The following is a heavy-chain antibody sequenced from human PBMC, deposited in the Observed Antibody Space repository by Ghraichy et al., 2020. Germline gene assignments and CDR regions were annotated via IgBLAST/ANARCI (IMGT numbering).Heavy chain of an antibody. CDR1: GGSISSYY. Sequence: SQTLSLTCTVSGGSISSYYWSWIRQPPGKGLEWIGYIYYSGSTNYNPSLKSRVTISVDTSKNQFSLKLSSVTAADTAVYYCASSDVRSGYYYYYYMDVWGKGTTVTVSS. CDR3: ASSDVRSGYYYYYYMDV. CDR2: IYYSGST. J-gene: IGHJ6*03. D-gene: IGHD6-6*01. V-gene: IGHV4-59*01.